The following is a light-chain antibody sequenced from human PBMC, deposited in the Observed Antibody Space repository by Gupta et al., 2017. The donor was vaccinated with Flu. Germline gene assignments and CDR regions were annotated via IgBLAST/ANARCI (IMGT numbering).Light chain of an antibody. CDR1: QSVNKNY. Sequence: EIVLTQSPATLSLSPGDRATLSCRASQSVNKNYLAWYQQKVGQTPRLLIYGASSRATGIPDRFSGSGSGTDFTLTISRLGPEDSSVYYCQQDDRSPYSFGQGTKLEIK. V-gene: IGKV3-20*01. CDR3: QQDDRSPYS. J-gene: IGKJ2*03. CDR2: GAS.